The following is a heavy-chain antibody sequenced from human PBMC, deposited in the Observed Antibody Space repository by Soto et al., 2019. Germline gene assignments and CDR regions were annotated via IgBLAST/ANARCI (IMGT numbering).Heavy chain of an antibody. V-gene: IGHV5-10-1*01. Sequence: PGESLKISCKGSGYSFTSYWISWVRQMPGKGLEWMGRIDPSDSYTNYSPSFQGHVTISADKFISTAYLQWSSLKASDTAMYYCATSPPRYRTGVDYWGQGTLVTVSS. J-gene: IGHJ4*02. CDR1: GYSFTSYW. D-gene: IGHD1-26*01. CDR2: IDPSDSYT. CDR3: ATSPPRYRTGVDY.